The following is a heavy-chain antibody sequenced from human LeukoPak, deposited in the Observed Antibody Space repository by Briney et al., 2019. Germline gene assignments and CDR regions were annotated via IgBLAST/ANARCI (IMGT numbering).Heavy chain of an antibody. D-gene: IGHD3-10*01. J-gene: IGHJ6*02. CDR1: GYTFTSYD. CDR2: MNPNSGNT. CDR3: ARGELLWFGELYYGMDV. V-gene: IGHV1-8*01. Sequence: ASVEVSCKASGYTFTSYDINWVRQATGQGLEWMGWMNPNSGNTGYAQKFQGRVTMTRNTSISTAYMELSSLRPEDTAVYYCARGELLWFGELYYGMDVWGQGTTVTVSS.